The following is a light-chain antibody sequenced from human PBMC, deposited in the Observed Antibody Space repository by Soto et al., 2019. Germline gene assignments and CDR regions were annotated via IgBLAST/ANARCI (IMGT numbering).Light chain of an antibody. CDR1: SGDVCGYNY. CDR2: DVS. CDR3: SSYTTSNTRQIV. Sequence: QSALTQPASVSGSPGQSITISCTGTSGDVCGYNYVSWYQHHPGKAPKLIIYDVSNRPSGVSIRFSGSKSDNTASLTISGLQPEDEADYHCSSYTTSNTRQIVFGTGTKVTVL. J-gene: IGLJ1*01. V-gene: IGLV2-14*03.